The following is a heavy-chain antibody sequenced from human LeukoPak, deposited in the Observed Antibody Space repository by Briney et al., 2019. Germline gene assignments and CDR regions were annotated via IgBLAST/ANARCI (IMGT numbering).Heavy chain of an antibody. V-gene: IGHV3-48*01. J-gene: IGHJ4*02. Sequence: GGSLRLSCAASGFTFSSYSMNWVRQAPGKGLEWVSYISSSSSTIYYADSVKGRFTISRDNAKNSLYLQMNSLRAEDTAVYYCARGPGGGYSYGDFDYWGQGTLVTVSS. D-gene: IGHD5-18*01. CDR1: GFTFSSYS. CDR2: ISSSSSTI. CDR3: ARGPGGGYSYGDFDY.